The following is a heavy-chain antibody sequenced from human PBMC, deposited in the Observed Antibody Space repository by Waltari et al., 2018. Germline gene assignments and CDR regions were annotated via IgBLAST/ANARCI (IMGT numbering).Heavy chain of an antibody. V-gene: IGHV3-9*01. CDR3: AKKNDEVFDRNGLVYDAFDM. D-gene: IGHD3-22*01. CDR2: INWNSGSI. J-gene: IGHJ3*02. CDR1: GFHFDDFA. Sequence: EVQLVESGGGLVQPGRSLRLPFSASGFHFDDFALHWVRPAPGKGLEWVSGINWNSGSIGYGDSVKGRFTISRDNARNSLYLQMNRLTTEDTAVYYCAKKNDEVFDRNGLVYDAFDMWGQGTMVTVSS.